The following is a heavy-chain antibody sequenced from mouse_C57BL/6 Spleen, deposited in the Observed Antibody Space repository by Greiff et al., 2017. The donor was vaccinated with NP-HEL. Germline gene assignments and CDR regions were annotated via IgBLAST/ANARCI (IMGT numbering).Heavy chain of an antibody. V-gene: IGHV14-4*01. Sequence: VQLKQSGAELVRPGASVKLSCTASGFNIKDDYMHWVKQRPEQGLEWIGWIDPENGDTEYASKFQGKATITADTSSNTAYLQLSSLTSEDTAVYYCTSYDDYFDYWGKGTTLTVSS. D-gene: IGHD2-14*01. J-gene: IGHJ2*01. CDR3: TSYDDYFDY. CDR1: GFNIKDDY. CDR2: IDPENGDT.